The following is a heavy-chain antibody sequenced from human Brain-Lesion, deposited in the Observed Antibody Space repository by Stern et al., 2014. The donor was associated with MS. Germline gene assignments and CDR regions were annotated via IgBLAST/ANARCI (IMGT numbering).Heavy chain of an antibody. Sequence: VQLVESGPGLVKPSETLSLTCTVAGGSVSSTSYAWAWIRQPPGKGLEWIGTIYYSGNTYYSPALKSRLTISLDTSKNPVSLRLGSVTAADTAVYYCAGEEDIRYCSGGSCTGNWFDPWGQGTLVTVSS. CDR2: IYYSGNT. D-gene: IGHD2-15*01. CDR3: AGEEDIRYCSGGSCTGNWFDP. V-gene: IGHV4-39*01. J-gene: IGHJ5*02. CDR1: GGSVSSTSYA.